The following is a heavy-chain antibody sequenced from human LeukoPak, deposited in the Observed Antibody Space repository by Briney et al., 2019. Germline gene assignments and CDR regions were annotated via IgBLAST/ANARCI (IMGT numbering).Heavy chain of an antibody. D-gene: IGHD4-23*01. Sequence: PGGSLRLSCAASGFTFSSYWMHWVRQAPGKGLEWVSYISSSSSTIYYADSVKGRFTISRDNAKNSLYLQMNSLRAEDTAVYYCARGMSGNLDYWGQGTLVTVSS. CDR1: GFTFSSYW. V-gene: IGHV3-48*04. J-gene: IGHJ4*02. CDR3: ARGMSGNLDY. CDR2: ISSSSSTI.